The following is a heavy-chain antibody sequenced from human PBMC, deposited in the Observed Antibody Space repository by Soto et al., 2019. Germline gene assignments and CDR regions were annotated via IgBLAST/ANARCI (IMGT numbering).Heavy chain of an antibody. J-gene: IGHJ6*02. CDR2: INPNSGGT. Sequence: ASVKVSCKASGYTFTGYYMHWVRQAPGQGLEWMGWINPNSGGTNYAQKFQGWVTMTRDTSISTAYMELSRLRSDDTAVYYCARGYCSSTSCYGLYGMDVWGQGTTVTVSS. V-gene: IGHV1-2*04. CDR3: ARGYCSSTSCYGLYGMDV. D-gene: IGHD2-2*01. CDR1: GYTFTGYY.